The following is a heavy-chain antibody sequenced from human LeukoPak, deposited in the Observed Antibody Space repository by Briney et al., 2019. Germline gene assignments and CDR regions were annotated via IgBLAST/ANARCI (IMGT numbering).Heavy chain of an antibody. J-gene: IGHJ4*02. CDR2: INPSGGST. V-gene: IGHV1-46*01. CDR3: ARDQRYSSGGYAVVIKLSYFDY. CDR1: GYTFTSYY. Sequence: ASVKVSSKASGYTFTSYYMHWVRQAPGQGLEWMGIINPSGGSTSYAQKFQGRVTMTRDMSTSTVYMELSSLRSEDTAVYYWARDQRYSSGGYAVVIKLSYFDYWGQGTLVTVSS. D-gene: IGHD6-19*01.